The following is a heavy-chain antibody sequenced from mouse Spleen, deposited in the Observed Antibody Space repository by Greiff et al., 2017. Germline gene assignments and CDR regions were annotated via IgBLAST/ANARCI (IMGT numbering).Heavy chain of an antibody. J-gene: IGHJ2*01. V-gene: IGHV1-42*01. CDR2: INPSTGGT. CDR1: GYSFTGYY. CDR3: ARSRYYGSRGYFDY. Sequence: EVQLQQSGPELVKPGASVKISCKASGYSFTGYYMNWVKQSPEKSLEWIGEINPSTGGTTYNQKFKAKATLTVDKSSSTAYMQLKSLTSEDSAVYYCARSRYYGSRGYFDYWGQGTTLTVSS. D-gene: IGHD1-1*01.